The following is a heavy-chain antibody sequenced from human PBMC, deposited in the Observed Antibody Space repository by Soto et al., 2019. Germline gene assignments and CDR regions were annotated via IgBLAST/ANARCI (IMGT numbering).Heavy chain of an antibody. V-gene: IGHV4-4*02. Sequence: SETLSLTCTLSGGSVRAPDWWNWVRQSPDKGLEWIAEVHISGHSNYSPSLRSRVSVSIDSSKNQFYLNLNSVTAADTAIYYCARVRQGCSANNCYFDPWGQGTQVTGSS. CDR1: GGSVRAPDW. CDR3: ARVRQGCSANNCYFDP. J-gene: IGHJ5*01. D-gene: IGHD1-1*01. CDR2: VHISGHS.